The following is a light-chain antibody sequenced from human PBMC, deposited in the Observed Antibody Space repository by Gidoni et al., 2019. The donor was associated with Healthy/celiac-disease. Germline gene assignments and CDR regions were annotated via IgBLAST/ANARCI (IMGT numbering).Light chain of an antibody. Sequence: QSALTQPASVSGSPGQSITIACTGTRSDVGGYNYVSWYQQHPGKAPKLVIYDVTNRPSGVSNRFSGSKSGNSASRTISVLQAEDEADYYCSSYTSSSTLVFGGGTKLTVL. J-gene: IGLJ2*01. CDR3: SSYTSSSTLV. V-gene: IGLV2-14*03. CDR1: RSDVGGYNY. CDR2: DVT.